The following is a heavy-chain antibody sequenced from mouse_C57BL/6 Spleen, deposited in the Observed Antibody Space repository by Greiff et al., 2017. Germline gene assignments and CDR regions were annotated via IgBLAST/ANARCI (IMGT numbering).Heavy chain of an antibody. J-gene: IGHJ2*01. D-gene: IGHD2-3*01. V-gene: IGHV1-64*01. CDR3: ARRKVYDGYYVDY. CDR1: GYTFTSYW. Sequence: KTGGEMVKPGASVKLSCKASGYTFTSYWMHWVKQRPGQGLEWIGMIHPNSGSTNYNEKFKSKATLTVDKSSSTAYMQLSSLTSEDSAVYYCARRKVYDGYYVDYWGQGTTLTVSS. CDR2: IHPNSGST.